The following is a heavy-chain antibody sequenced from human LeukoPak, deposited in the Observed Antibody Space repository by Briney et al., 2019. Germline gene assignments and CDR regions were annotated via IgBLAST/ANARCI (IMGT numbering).Heavy chain of an antibody. J-gene: IGHJ4*02. CDR3: ARGNLGYCSGTSCYAVDY. D-gene: IGHD2-2*01. CDR2: MNPNTGNT. V-gene: IGHV1-8*02. Sequence: ASVKVSCKASGYTFTSYAMNWVRQAPGQGLEWMGWMNPNTGNTGYAQKFQGRVTMTRNTSISAAYMELSSLRSEDTAVYYCARGNLGYCSGTSCYAVDYWGQGTLVTVSS. CDR1: GYTFTSYA.